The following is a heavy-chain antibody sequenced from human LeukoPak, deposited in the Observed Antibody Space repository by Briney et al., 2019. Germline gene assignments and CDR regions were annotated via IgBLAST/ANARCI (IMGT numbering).Heavy chain of an antibody. CDR3: AKDRSSSWSVDY. CDR2: ISYDGSNK. V-gene: IGHV3-30*18. Sequence: GGSLRLSCAASGSTFSSYGMHWVRQAPGKGLEWVSIISYDGSNKYYADSVKGRFTISRDNSKNTLYLQMNSLRAEDTAVYYCAKDRSSSWSVDYWGQGTLVTVSS. CDR1: GSTFSSYG. D-gene: IGHD6-13*01. J-gene: IGHJ4*02.